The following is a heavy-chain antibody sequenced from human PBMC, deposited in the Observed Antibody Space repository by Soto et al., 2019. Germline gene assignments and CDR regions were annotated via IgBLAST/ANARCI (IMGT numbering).Heavy chain of an antibody. V-gene: IGHV3-30-3*01. D-gene: IGHD1-26*01. J-gene: IGHJ4*02. CDR3: ATDRALGATLGAIDF. CDR1: GFTFSNIA. Sequence: GGSLRLSSAASGFTFSNIAMHWVRQAPGKGLEWVAAISYDGTYRPYADFARGRFTISRDNSQKTLYLQMNSLRPEDTALYYCATDRALGATLGAIDFWGQGTLVTVSS. CDR2: ISYDGTYR.